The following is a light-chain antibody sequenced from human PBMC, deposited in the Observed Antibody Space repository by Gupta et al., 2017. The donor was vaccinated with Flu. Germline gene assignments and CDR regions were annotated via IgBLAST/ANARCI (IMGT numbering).Light chain of an antibody. CDR3: QSYDSSLSASV. Sequence: QSVLTQPPSVSGTPGQRVTISCTGSSSNIGAGYDVHWYQQLPGTAPKLLIYVNSNRPSGVPDRFSGSKSGTSASLAITGLQAEDEADYYYQSYDSSLSASVFGGGAKLTVL. V-gene: IGLV1-40*01. CDR1: SSNIGAGYD. CDR2: VNS. J-gene: IGLJ3*02.